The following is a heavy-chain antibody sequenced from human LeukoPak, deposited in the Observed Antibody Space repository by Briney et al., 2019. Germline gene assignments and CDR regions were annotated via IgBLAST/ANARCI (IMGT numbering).Heavy chain of an antibody. V-gene: IGHV4-34*01. CDR1: GGSISSYY. D-gene: IGHD3-22*01. J-gene: IGHJ3*02. CDR3: ARQGNYYDSSGYFVDAFDI. Sequence: SETLSLTCTVSGGSISSYYWSWIRQPPGKGLEWIGEINHSGSTNYNPSLKSRVTISVDTSKNQFSLKLSSVTAADTAVYYCARQGNYYDSSGYFVDAFDIWGQGTMVTVSS. CDR2: INHSGST.